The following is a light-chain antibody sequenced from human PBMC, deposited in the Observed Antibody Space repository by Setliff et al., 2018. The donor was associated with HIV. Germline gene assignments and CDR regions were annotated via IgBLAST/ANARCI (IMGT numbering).Light chain of an antibody. V-gene: IGLV2-18*02. CDR3: NSYTSTTFYV. Sequence: QSALTQPPSVSGSPGQSVTISCTGTSSDVGTYNRVSWYQQPPGTAPKLMIYEVSNRPSGVPDRFSGSKSGNTASLTISGLQAEDAADYYCNSYTSTTFYVFGSGTKVTVL. J-gene: IGLJ1*01. CDR2: EVS. CDR1: SSDVGTYNR.